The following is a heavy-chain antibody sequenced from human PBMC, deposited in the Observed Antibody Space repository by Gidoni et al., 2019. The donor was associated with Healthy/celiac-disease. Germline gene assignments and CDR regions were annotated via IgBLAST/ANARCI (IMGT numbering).Heavy chain of an antibody. CDR3: ARDHDSSGYPDY. J-gene: IGHJ4*02. Sequence: AVSGFTFSSYAMHWVRQAPGKGLEWVAVISYDGSNKYYADSVKGRFTISRDNSKNTLYLQMNSLRAEDTAVYYCARDHDSSGYPDYWGQGTLVTVSS. CDR1: GFTFSSYA. V-gene: IGHV3-30-3*01. CDR2: ISYDGSNK. D-gene: IGHD3-22*01.